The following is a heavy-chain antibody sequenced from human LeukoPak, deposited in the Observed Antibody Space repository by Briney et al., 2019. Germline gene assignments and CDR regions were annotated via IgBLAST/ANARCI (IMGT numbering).Heavy chain of an antibody. CDR2: ISSSSSYI. V-gene: IGHV3-21*01. CDR1: GFIFSSYS. CDR3: ARDPPSSGYWLPSDAFDI. J-gene: IGHJ3*02. D-gene: IGHD3-22*01. Sequence: GGSLRLSCAASGFIFSSYSMKWVRQAPGKGLEWVSSISSSSSYIFYADSMKGRFTISSDNAKNSLYLQMNSLRAEDTAVYYCARDPPSSGYWLPSDAFDIWGQGTMVTVSS.